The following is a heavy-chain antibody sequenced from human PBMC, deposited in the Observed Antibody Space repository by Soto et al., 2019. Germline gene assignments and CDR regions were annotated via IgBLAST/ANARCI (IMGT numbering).Heavy chain of an antibody. CDR1: GFTFDDYT. Sequence: PGGXLRLSCAASGFTFDDYTMHWVRQAPGKGLEWVSLISWDGGSTYYADSVKGRFTISRDNSKNSLYLQMNSLRTEDTALYYCAXDLYTYDILANAFDIWGQGTMVTVSS. CDR2: ISWDGGST. V-gene: IGHV3-43*01. D-gene: IGHD3-9*01. CDR3: AXDLYTYDILANAFDI. J-gene: IGHJ3*02.